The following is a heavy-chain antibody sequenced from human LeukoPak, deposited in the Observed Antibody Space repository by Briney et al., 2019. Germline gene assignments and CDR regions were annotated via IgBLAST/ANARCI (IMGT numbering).Heavy chain of an antibody. J-gene: IGHJ5*02. D-gene: IGHD3-22*01. CDR2: INPNSGGT. Sequence: ASVKVSCKASGYTFTSYYMHWVRQAPGQGLEWMGWINPNSGGTNYAQKFQGRVTMTRDTSISTAYMELSRLRSDDTAVYYCARDYDSSGYLNWFDPWGQGTLVTVSS. V-gene: IGHV1-2*02. CDR1: GYTFTSYY. CDR3: ARDYDSSGYLNWFDP.